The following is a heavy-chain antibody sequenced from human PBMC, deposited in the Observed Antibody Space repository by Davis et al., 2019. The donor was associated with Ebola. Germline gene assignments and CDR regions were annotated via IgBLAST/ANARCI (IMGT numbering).Heavy chain of an antibody. Sequence: PSETLSLTCGASGFTFPDYWMTWVRQAPGKGLEWVGNIKGDGSEAYYVESVKGRFTISRDNANNSLYLQLRSLRVDDTAVYYCARGHRAYGVVTWFEHWGQGAPVTVSS. CDR2: IKGDGSEA. V-gene: IGHV3-7*04. CDR1: GFTFPDYW. D-gene: IGHD3-3*01. J-gene: IGHJ5*02. CDR3: ARGHRAYGVVTWFEH.